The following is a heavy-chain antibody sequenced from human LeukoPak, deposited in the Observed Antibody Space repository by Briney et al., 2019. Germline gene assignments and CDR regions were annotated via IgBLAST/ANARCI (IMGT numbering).Heavy chain of an antibody. V-gene: IGHV3-23*01. CDR2: ISGSGGTT. J-gene: IGHJ4*02. Sequence: GGSLRLSCAASGFIFSSYAMSWVRQAPGKGLEWVSAISGSGGTTYYADSVKGRFTISRDNSKNTLYLQMNSLRAEDTAVYYCAKGSPQGVVVVAITLYFDYWGQGTLVTVSS. CDR3: AKGSPQGVVVVAITLYFDY. CDR1: GFIFSSYA. D-gene: IGHD2-15*01.